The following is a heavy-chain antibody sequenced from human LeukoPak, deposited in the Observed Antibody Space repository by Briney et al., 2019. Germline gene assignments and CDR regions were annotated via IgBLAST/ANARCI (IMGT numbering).Heavy chain of an antibody. CDR3: ARDENYDSSGYYYTDAFDI. Sequence: PGGSLRLSCAASGFTFSSYSMNWVRQAPGKGLEWVSSISSSSSYIYYADSVKGRFTISRDNAKNSLYLQMNSLRAEDTAVYYCARDENYDSSGYYYTDAFDIWGQGTMVTVSS. CDR2: ISSSSSYI. CDR1: GFTFSSYS. V-gene: IGHV3-21*01. D-gene: IGHD3-22*01. J-gene: IGHJ3*02.